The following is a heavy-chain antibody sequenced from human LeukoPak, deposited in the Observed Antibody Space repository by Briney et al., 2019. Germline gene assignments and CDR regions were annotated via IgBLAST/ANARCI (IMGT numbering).Heavy chain of an antibody. V-gene: IGHV3-21*06. Sequence: GGSLRLSCAASGFIFSNYGMSWVRQAPGKGLEWVSSISFSSTHIYHADSIQGRFTISRDNAENSLYLQMNSLRAEDTAVYYCARGGGWADYWGQGTLVTVSS. D-gene: IGHD1-26*01. J-gene: IGHJ4*02. CDR1: GFIFSNYG. CDR2: ISFSSTHI. CDR3: ARGGGWADY.